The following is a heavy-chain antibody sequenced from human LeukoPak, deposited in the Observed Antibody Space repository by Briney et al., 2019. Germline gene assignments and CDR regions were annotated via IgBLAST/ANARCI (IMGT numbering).Heavy chain of an antibody. D-gene: IGHD6-13*01. CDR1: GGSIISSDYY. CDR2: IYYSGAD. V-gene: IGHV4-39*07. J-gene: IGHJ5*02. Sequence: PSQTLSLTCTVSGGSIISSDYYWGWIRQPPGKGLEWIASIYYSGADYYNPSLKSRVTISVDTSKNQFSLKLRSVTAADTAVYYCARDRADSSSWYAGGHWFDPWGQGTLVTVSS. CDR3: ARDRADSSSWYAGGHWFDP.